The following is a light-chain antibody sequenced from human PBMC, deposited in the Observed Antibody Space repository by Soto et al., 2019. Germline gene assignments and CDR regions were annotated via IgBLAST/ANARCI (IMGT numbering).Light chain of an antibody. CDR2: DVS. J-gene: IGLJ1*01. CDR3: SSYTISSTLYV. V-gene: IGLV2-14*01. Sequence: QSVLTQPASVSGCPGQSITISCTGTSSDVGGYNYVSWYQQHPGKAPKLMIYDVSNRPSGVSNRFSGSKSGNTASLTISGLQAEDEADYYCSSYTISSTLYVFGTGTKVTVL. CDR1: SSDVGGYNY.